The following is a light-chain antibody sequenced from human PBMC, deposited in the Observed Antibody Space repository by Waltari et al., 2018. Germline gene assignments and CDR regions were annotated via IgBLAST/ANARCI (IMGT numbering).Light chain of an antibody. Sequence: QSALTQPASVSGSPGQSITISRTGTSSDVGRYHLVSWYQQHPGKAPKLMIYEGSKRPSGVSNRFSGSKSGNTASLTISGLQAEDEADYYCCSYAGSSTHVVFGGGTKLTVL. J-gene: IGLJ2*01. V-gene: IGLV2-23*01. CDR1: SSDVGRYHL. CDR2: EGS. CDR3: CSYAGSSTHVV.